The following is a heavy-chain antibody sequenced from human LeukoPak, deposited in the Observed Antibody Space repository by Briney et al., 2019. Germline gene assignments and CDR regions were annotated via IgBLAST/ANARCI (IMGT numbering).Heavy chain of an antibody. CDR2: IYYSGNT. CDR1: GGSISNYY. CDR3: ARDGTIAVDYYYMDV. Sequence: SQTLSLTCTVSGGSISNYYWGWIRQPPGMGLGWIGSIYYSGNTYYNPSLKSRVTISLDTSKNQFSLNLNSVTAADTAVYYCARDGTIAVDYYYMDVWGKGTTVTISS. V-gene: IGHV4-39*07. D-gene: IGHD6-19*01. J-gene: IGHJ6*03.